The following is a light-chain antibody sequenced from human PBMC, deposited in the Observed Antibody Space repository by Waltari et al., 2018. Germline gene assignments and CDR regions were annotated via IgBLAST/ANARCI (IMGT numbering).Light chain of an antibody. J-gene: IGLJ7*01. CDR3: LLSYSNYAV. Sequence: QAVVPQEPSLTESPGGTVTHPCGPRTGPVPSATLPYWSPQTPGHAPRTLICDASNKQSWTPARFSGSLLGGKAALTLSGAQPEDEAEYYCLLSYSNYAVFGGGTQLTVL. CDR1: TGPVPSATL. V-gene: IGLV7-46*01. CDR2: DAS.